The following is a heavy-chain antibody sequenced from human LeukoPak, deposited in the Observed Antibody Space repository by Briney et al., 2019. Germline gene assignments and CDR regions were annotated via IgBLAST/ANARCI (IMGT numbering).Heavy chain of an antibody. CDR1: GFTFSSYW. CDR3: ARDLLISSATSYYYYYYGMDV. CDR2: INSDGSST. D-gene: IGHD2-2*01. V-gene: IGHV3-74*01. Sequence: GGSLRLSCAASGFTFSSYWMHWVRQAPGKGLVWVSRINSDGSSTSYADSVKGRFTIPRDNAKNTLYLQMNSLRAEDTAVYYCARDLLISSATSYYYYYYGMDVWGQGTTVTVSS. J-gene: IGHJ6*02.